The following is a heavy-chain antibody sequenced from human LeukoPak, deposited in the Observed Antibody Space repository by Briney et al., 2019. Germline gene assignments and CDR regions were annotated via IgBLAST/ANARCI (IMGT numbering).Heavy chain of an antibody. V-gene: IGHV3-7*01. CDR1: GFTFSSYW. Sequence: GGSLRLSCAASGFTFSSYWMSWVRQAPGKGLEVGANIKQDGSEKYVDSVNGRFTISRDNAKNSLYLQMNSLRAEDTAVYYCARNQRRLDYWGQGTLVTVSS. CDR2: IKQDGSEK. J-gene: IGHJ4*02. D-gene: IGHD1-14*01. CDR3: ARNQRRLDY.